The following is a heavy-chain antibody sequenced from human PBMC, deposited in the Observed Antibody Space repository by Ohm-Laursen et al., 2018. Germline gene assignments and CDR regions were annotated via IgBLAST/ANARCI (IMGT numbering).Heavy chain of an antibody. CDR2: IKQDGSEK. V-gene: IGHV3-7*01. D-gene: IGHD3-10*01. J-gene: IGHJ5*02. CDR3: ASRPPGLWFGPFDP. Sequence: SLRLSCSASGITFSSYAMSWVRQAPGKGLEWVANIKQDGSEKYYVDSVKGRFTISRDNAKNSLYLQMNSLRDEDTAVYYCASRPPGLWFGPFDPWGQGTLVTVSS. CDR1: GITFSSYA.